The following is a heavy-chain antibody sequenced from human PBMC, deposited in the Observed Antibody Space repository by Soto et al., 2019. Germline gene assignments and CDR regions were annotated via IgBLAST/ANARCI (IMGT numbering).Heavy chain of an antibody. CDR1: GYTFTSYG. Sequence: QVQLVQSGAEVKKPGASVKVSCKASGYTFTSYGIIWVRQAPGQGLEWMGWISAYNGNTNYAQKLQGRVTMTTDTSTSTAYMELRSLRSDDTAVHYCARPGYYDSSGYKRGNAFDIWGQGTMVTVSA. CDR3: ARPGYYDSSGYKRGNAFDI. J-gene: IGHJ3*02. V-gene: IGHV1-18*01. D-gene: IGHD3-22*01. CDR2: ISAYNGNT.